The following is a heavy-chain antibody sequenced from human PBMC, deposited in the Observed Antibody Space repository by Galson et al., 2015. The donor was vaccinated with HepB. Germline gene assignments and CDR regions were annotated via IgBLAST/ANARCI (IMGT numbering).Heavy chain of an antibody. CDR2: INPSGGST. J-gene: IGHJ4*02. D-gene: IGHD2-2*01. Sequence: SVKVSCKASGYTFTTYHMFWVRQAPGQGLEWMGMINPSGGSTSYSQKFQGTVTMTRDTSTSTVYLELSSLRSEDTAVYYCARYSSTMAFDYWGQGTLVTVSS. CDR3: ARYSSTMAFDY. CDR1: GYTFTTYH. V-gene: IGHV1-46*01.